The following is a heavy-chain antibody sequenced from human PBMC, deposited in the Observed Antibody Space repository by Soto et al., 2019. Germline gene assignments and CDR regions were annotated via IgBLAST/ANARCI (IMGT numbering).Heavy chain of an antibody. J-gene: IGHJ4*02. Sequence: VQLVESGGGSVQPGGFLRLSCPASGITLSHFWMHWVRQAPGKGLVWVARIDNGGSGTSYADFAKGRFTISKDDAKNTLYLQMNSLRAEDTSLYYCTTTFEHWGRGTLVTVSS. V-gene: IGHV3-74*01. CDR1: GITLSHFW. CDR2: IDNGGSGT. CDR3: TTTFEH.